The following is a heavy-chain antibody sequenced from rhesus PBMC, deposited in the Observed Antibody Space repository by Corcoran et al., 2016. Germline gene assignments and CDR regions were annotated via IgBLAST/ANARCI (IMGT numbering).Heavy chain of an antibody. CDR1: GGSISDDYY. CDR2: IYGSGGGT. CDR3: EGDSGYYATFDY. J-gene: IGHJ4*01. D-gene: IGHD3-28*01. Sequence: QLQLQESGPGLVKPSETLSLTCAVSGGSISDDYYWNWIRQPPGKGLEWIGYIYGSGGGTNYNPSLKNRVTISIDTSKNQFSLKLSSVTAADTAVYYCEGDSGYYATFDYWGQGVLVTVSS. V-gene: IGHV4-106*01.